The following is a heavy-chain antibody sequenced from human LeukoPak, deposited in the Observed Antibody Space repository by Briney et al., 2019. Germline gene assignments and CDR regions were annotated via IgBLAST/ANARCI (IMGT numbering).Heavy chain of an antibody. Sequence: ASVKVSCKASGYTFTGYYIHWVRQVPGQGLEWMGWINPNSGGTNYAQKFQGRVTMTRDTSISTAYMELSRLRSDDTAVYYCARGDSGWYFLDYWGQGTLVTVSS. CDR1: GYTFTGYY. J-gene: IGHJ4*02. V-gene: IGHV1-2*02. D-gene: IGHD6-19*01. CDR2: INPNSGGT. CDR3: ARGDSGWYFLDY.